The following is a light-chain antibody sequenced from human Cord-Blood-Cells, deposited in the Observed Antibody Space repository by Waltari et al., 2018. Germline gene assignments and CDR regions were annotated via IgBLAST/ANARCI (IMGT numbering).Light chain of an antibody. CDR1: SSDVGSYNL. CDR2: EGS. V-gene: IGLV2-23*01. J-gene: IGLJ2*01. Sequence: QSALTQPASVSGSPEQSITISCTGTSSDVGSYNLVSWYQQHPGKAPTLMMYEGSKRPSGVSNRFPGSKSGNTASLTISGLQAEDEADYYCCSYAGSSTVVFGGGTKLTVL. CDR3: CSYAGSSTVV.